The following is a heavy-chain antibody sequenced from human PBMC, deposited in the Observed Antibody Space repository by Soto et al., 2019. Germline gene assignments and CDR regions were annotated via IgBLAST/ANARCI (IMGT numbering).Heavy chain of an antibody. CDR1: GYLISSGYY. V-gene: IGHV4-38-2*02. CDR2: IDYSGKT. Sequence: SETLSLTCSVSGYLISSGYYWGWVRQTPGKGLEWLGSIDYSGKTYKNPSLKSRVSASVDLSQNQFSLNLRPVTAADTAVYFCARDLSSGYDSYHFDYWGQGTLVTVSS. D-gene: IGHD3-22*01. J-gene: IGHJ4*02. CDR3: ARDLSSGYDSYHFDY.